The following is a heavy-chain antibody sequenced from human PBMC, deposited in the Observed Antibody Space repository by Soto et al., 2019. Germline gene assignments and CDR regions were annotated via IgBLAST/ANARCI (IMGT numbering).Heavy chain of an antibody. D-gene: IGHD3-9*01. CDR3: ARDLSGHYAVDY. Sequence: QVQLVESGGGVVQPGRSPRLSCAASGFTFSRHAMDWVRQAPGKGLEWVAFISNNGGNKDYADSVKGRFTISRDNSKDTLYLQMSSLRTEDTAMYYCARDLSGHYAVDYWGRGNLVTVSS. J-gene: IGHJ4*02. CDR1: GFTFSRHA. CDR2: ISNNGGNK. V-gene: IGHV3-30-3*01.